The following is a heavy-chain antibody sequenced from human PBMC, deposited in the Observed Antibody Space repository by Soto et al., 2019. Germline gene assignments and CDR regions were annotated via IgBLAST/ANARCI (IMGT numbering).Heavy chain of an antibody. CDR1: GGSISSGGYS. CDR2: MYHSGST. D-gene: IGHD3-22*01. Sequence: SETLSLTCAVSGGSISSGGYSWSWIRQPQGYGRGWIGYMYHSGSTYYHPSLKSRVTISIDRSKNHFSLKLSSVTAADTAVYYCARAGGYDSSGYGRARFDPWGQGTLVTVSS. CDR3: ARAGGYDSSGYGRARFDP. J-gene: IGHJ5*02. V-gene: IGHV4-30-2*01.